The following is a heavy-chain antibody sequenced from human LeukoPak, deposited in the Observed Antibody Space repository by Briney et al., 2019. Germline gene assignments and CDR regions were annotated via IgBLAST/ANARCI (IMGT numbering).Heavy chain of an antibody. Sequence: SETLSRTCTVSGGSISSHYWSWIRQPPGKGLEWIGYIYYSGSTNYNPSLKSRVTISVDTSKNQFSLKLSSVTAADTAVYYCARDRAYCSSTSCYIMGVGAFDIWGQGTMVTVSS. CDR2: IYYSGST. J-gene: IGHJ3*02. CDR1: GGSISSHY. CDR3: ARDRAYCSSTSCYIMGVGAFDI. D-gene: IGHD2-2*02. V-gene: IGHV4-59*11.